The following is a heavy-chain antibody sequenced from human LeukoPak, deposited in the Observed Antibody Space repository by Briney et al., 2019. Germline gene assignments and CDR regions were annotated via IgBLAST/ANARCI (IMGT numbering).Heavy chain of an antibody. CDR1: GFTVSSSH. CDR2: ISYTGSYI. J-gene: IGHJ4*02. D-gene: IGHD1-26*01. Sequence: GGSLRFSCAASGFTVSSSHMNWVRQAPGKGLEWVSSISYTGSYIYYADSVKGRFTISRDNAQNSLYLQMNSLRAEDTAIYYCVRDRGTYRPIDYWGQGTLVTVSS. V-gene: IGHV3-21*04. CDR3: VRDRGTYRPIDY.